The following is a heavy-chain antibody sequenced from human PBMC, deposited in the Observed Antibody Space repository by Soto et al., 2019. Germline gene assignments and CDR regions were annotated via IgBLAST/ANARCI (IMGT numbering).Heavy chain of an antibody. J-gene: IGHJ4*02. D-gene: IGHD5-12*01. CDR3: TKDRATHRNY. CDR1: GFTFRNYV. V-gene: IGHV3-30*18. CDR2: ISSDGSNK. Sequence: QVQLVESGGGVVQPGRSLSLSCAASGFTFRNYVIHWVRQAPGKGLEWVAVISSDGSNKYYADSVKGRFTISRDNSKNTLYLQMNSLRIEDTAVYYCTKDRATHRNYWGQGTLVTVSS.